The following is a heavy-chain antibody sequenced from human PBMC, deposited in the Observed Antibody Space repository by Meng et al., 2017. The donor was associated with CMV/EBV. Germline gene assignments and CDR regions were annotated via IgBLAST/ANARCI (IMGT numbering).Heavy chain of an antibody. CDR3: AKSRGGYGSGSYYTFDS. CDR1: GVTFSSYA. D-gene: IGHD3-10*01. Sequence: GGSLRLSCTASGVTFSSYAWSWVRQAPGKGLEWVSTITGGAGSTYTADSVPGRFTISTDKSKNTLYLQMSSLRGEDTAIYFCAKSRGGYGSGSYYTFDSWGQGTLVTVSS. CDR2: ITGGAGST. J-gene: IGHJ4*02. V-gene: IGHV3-23*01.